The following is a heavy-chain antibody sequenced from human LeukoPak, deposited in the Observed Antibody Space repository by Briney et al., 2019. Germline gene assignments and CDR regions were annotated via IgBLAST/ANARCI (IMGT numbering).Heavy chain of an antibody. CDR1: GFTFSSYA. V-gene: IGHV3-23*01. J-gene: IGHJ4*02. Sequence: GGSLRLSCAASGFTFSSYAMSWVRQAPGKGLEWVSAISGSGGSTYYADSVKGRFTISRDNSKNTLHLQMNSLRAEDTAVYYCAKDSSGYYSFDYWGQGTLVTVSS. D-gene: IGHD3-22*01. CDR2: ISGSGGST. CDR3: AKDSSGYYSFDY.